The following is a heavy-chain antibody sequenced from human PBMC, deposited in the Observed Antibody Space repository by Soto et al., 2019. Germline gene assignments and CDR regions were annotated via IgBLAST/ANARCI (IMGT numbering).Heavy chain of an antibody. CDR2: ISYDGSNK. Sequence: GGSLRLSCAASGFTFSSYAMHWVRQAPGKGLEWVAVISYDGSNKYYADSVKGRFTIARDNSKNTLYLKMNSLRAEDTAVYYCASTLKANRWFDPWGQGTLGTVSS. V-gene: IGHV3-30-3*01. CDR1: GFTFSSYA. J-gene: IGHJ5*02. CDR3: ASTLKANRWFDP.